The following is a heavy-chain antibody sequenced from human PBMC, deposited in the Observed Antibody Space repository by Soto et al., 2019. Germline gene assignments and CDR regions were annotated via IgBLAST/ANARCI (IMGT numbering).Heavy chain of an antibody. CDR3: ASLGGYCSGGSCSDLGIDY. Sequence: ASVKVSCKASGYTFTSYYMHWVRQAPGQGLEWMGIINPSGGSTSYAQKFQGRVTMTRDTSTSTVYMELSSLRSEDTAVYYCASLGGYCSGGSCSDLGIDYWGQGTLVTVSS. V-gene: IGHV1-46*01. D-gene: IGHD2-15*01. CDR2: INPSGGST. CDR1: GYTFTSYY. J-gene: IGHJ4*02.